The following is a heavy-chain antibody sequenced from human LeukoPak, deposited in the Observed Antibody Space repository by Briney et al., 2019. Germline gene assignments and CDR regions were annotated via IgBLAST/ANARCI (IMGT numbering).Heavy chain of an antibody. CDR3: ATLKYCSSTSCYWYFDY. CDR1: GYTLTELS. V-gene: IGHV1-24*01. D-gene: IGHD2-2*01. J-gene: IGHJ4*02. CDR2: FDPEDGET. Sequence: ASVKVSCEVSGYTLTELSMHWVRQAPGKGLEWMGGFDPEDGETIYAQKFQGRVTMTEDTSTDTAYMELSSLRSEDTAVYYCATLKYCSSTSCYWYFDYWGQGTLVTVSS.